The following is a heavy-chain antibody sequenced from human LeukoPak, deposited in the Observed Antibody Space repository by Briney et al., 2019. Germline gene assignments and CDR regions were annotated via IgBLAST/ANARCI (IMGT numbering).Heavy chain of an antibody. CDR1: GFIVSSNY. V-gene: IGHV3-53*01. CDR3: TREPLTGYFGFDY. Sequence: GGSLRLSCTASGFIVSSNYMSWVRQAPGKGLELVSGIYSGGTTEYADSVKGRFSVSRDNSKNTLYLQMNSLRADDTALYYCTREPLTGYFGFDYWGQGTQVTVSS. D-gene: IGHD3-9*01. CDR2: IYSGGTT. J-gene: IGHJ4*02.